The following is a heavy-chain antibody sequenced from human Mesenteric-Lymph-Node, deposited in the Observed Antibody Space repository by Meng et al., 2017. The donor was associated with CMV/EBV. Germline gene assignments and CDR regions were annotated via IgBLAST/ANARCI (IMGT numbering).Heavy chain of an antibody. Sequence: CGGELCNRAETRPVTVAAYRGSFSGYYGNWIRQSPGKGLEWMREINHSGSTTYNPSFTSRIIISVDTSTNQISLNMSSVTAADTAVYYCARGSSYDILTGYFDYWGQGALVTVSS. D-gene: IGHD3-9*01. CDR2: INHSGST. V-gene: IGHV4-34*01. J-gene: IGHJ4*02. CDR1: RGSFSGYY. CDR3: ARGSSYDILTGYFDY.